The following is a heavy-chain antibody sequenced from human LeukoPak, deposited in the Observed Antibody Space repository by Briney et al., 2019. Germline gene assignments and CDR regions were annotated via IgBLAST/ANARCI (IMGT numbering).Heavy chain of an antibody. CDR3: ARLPQYYYHYMDV. CDR2: ISYSGST. J-gene: IGHJ6*03. Sequence: PSETLSLTCTVSGDSISSRNYYWVWIRQPPGKGLEWVGSISYSGSTYYNPSLKSRVTISVDTSKNQFSLKLSSVTAADTAFYYCARLPQYYYHYMDVWGKGTTVTISS. CDR1: GDSISSRNYY. V-gene: IGHV4-39*01.